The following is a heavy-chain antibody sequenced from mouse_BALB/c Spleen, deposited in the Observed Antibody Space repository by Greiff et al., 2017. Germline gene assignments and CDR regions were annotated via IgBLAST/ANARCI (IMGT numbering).Heavy chain of an antibody. CDR2: IWAGGST. J-gene: IGHJ2*01. CDR3: ARTGFDY. D-gene: IGHD4-1*01. Sequence: VKLVESGPGLVAPSQSLSITCTVSGFSLTSYGVHWVRQPPGKGLEWLGVIWAGGSTNYYSALMSRLSISQDNSTSQVFLQMNSPQTDDTAMYYCARTGFDYWGQGTTLTVSS. V-gene: IGHV2-9*02. CDR1: GFSLTSYG.